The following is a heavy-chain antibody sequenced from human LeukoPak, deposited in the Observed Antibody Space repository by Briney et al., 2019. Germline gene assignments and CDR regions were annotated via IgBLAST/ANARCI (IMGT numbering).Heavy chain of an antibody. Sequence: ASVKVSCKASGYTFTSYAMHWVRQAPGQRLEWMGWINAGNGNTKYSQKFQGRVSITRDTSASTAYMELSSLRSEDTAVYYCASGDFDWLLIDYWGQGTLVTVSS. CDR3: ASGDFDWLLIDY. CDR2: INAGNGNT. J-gene: IGHJ4*02. CDR1: GYTFTSYA. D-gene: IGHD3-9*01. V-gene: IGHV1-3*01.